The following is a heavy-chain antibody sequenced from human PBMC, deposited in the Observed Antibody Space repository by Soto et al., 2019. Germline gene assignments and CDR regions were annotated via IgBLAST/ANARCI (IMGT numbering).Heavy chain of an antibody. CDR2: LQTDGSHP. CDR1: GLTFSSYC. V-gene: IGHV3-74*01. Sequence: PGGSLRLSCAASGLTFSSYCMHWVRQAPGEGLMWVSRLQTDGSHPDYADSVKGRFTISRDNAKNTLYLQMNNLRAEDTAVYYCARGGDPDYWGQGTLVTVS. CDR3: ARGGDPDY. D-gene: IGHD2-21*02. J-gene: IGHJ4*02.